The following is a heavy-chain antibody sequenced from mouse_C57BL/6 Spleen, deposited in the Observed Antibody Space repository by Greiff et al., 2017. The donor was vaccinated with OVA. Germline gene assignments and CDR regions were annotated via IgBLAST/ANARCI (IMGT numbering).Heavy chain of an antibody. D-gene: IGHD4-1*01. J-gene: IGHJ2*01. CDR1: GYTFTSYW. CDR3: ARSETGTLFDY. V-gene: IGHV1-64*01. CDR2: IHPNSGST. Sequence: QVQLQQPGAELVKPGASVKLSCKASGYTFTSYWMHWVKQRPGQGLEWIGMIHPNSGSTNYNEKFKSKATLTVDKSSSTAYMQLSSLTSEDSAVYYCARSETGTLFDYWGQGTTLTVSS.